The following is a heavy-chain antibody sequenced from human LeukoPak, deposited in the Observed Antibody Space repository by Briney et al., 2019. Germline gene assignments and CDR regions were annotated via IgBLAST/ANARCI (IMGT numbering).Heavy chain of an antibody. V-gene: IGHV3-11*04. Sequence: PGGSLRLSCAASGFTFSDYYMSWIRQAPGKALEWVSYVSSGSSTIYYADSVKGRFTVSRDNGKRSLYLHMNSLRAEDTAMYYCASHSVAVLPIATFDYWGQGTLVTVSS. CDR2: VSSGSSTI. J-gene: IGHJ4*02. CDR3: ASHSVAVLPIATFDY. D-gene: IGHD2-2*01. CDR1: GFTFSDYY.